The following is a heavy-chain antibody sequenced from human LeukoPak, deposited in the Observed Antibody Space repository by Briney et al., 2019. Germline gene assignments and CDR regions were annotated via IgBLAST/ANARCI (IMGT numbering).Heavy chain of an antibody. Sequence: ASVKVSCRASGYTFTGYYMHWVRRAPGQGLEWMGWINPNSGGTNYAQKFQGRVTMTRDTSISTAYMELSRLRSDDTAVYYCASWRDYYDSSGYYDWGQGTLVTVSS. V-gene: IGHV1-2*02. J-gene: IGHJ4*02. D-gene: IGHD3-22*01. CDR1: GYTFTGYY. CDR3: ASWRDYYDSSGYYD. CDR2: INPNSGGT.